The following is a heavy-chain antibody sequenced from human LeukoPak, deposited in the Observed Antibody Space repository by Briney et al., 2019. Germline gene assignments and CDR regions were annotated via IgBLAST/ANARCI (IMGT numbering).Heavy chain of an antibody. Sequence: QPGRSLRRSCAASGFTFSSYGRHWVRQAPGKGLEWVAVISYDGSNKYYADSVKGRFTTSRDNSKNTLYLQMNSLRAEDTAVYYSAREGVAPAGTGDFAYWGQGTLVTVSS. CDR3: AREGVAPAGTGDFAY. CDR2: ISYDGSNK. CDR1: GFTFSSYG. D-gene: IGHD6-13*01. V-gene: IGHV3-30*03. J-gene: IGHJ4*02.